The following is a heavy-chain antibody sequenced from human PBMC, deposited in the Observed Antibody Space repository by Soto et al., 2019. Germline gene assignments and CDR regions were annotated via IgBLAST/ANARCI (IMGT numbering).Heavy chain of an antibody. CDR3: ARELPGSSSGGLDY. CDR2: IYHSGST. D-gene: IGHD6-6*01. Sequence: PSETLSLTCAVSGGSISSSNWWSWVREPPGKGLEWIGEIYHSGSTNYNPSLKSRVTISVDKSKNQFSLKLSSVTAADTAVYYCARELPGSSSGGLDYWGQGTLVTVS. J-gene: IGHJ4*02. V-gene: IGHV4-4*02. CDR1: GGSISSSNW.